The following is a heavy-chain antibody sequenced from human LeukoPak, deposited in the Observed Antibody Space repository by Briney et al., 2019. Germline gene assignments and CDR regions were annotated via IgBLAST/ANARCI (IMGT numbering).Heavy chain of an antibody. J-gene: IGHJ4*02. Sequence: HGESLKISCKASGYSFTTYWIGWVRQMPGKGLEWMGIIYPGDSDIRYSPSLLGQVTISADKSINTASLRWSSLKASDTAIYYCARQLRSYSYGSLDYWGQGTLVTVSS. CDR3: ARQLRSYSYGSLDY. CDR1: GYSFTTYW. D-gene: IGHD5-18*01. CDR2: IYPGDSDI. V-gene: IGHV5-51*01.